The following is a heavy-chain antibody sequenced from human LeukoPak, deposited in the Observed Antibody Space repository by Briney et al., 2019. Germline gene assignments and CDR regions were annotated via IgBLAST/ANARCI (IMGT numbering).Heavy chain of an antibody. CDR1: GFTFSSYS. CDR2: ISSSGSTI. CDR3: SRLRGYSYGYADY. J-gene: IGHJ4*02. V-gene: IGHV3-48*04. D-gene: IGHD5-18*01. Sequence: GGSLRLSCAASGFTFSSYSMSWVRQAPGKGLEWVSYISSSGSTIDYADSVKGRFTMSRDNAKNSLYLQTNSLRAEDTAVYYCSRLRGYSYGYADYWGQGTLVTVSS.